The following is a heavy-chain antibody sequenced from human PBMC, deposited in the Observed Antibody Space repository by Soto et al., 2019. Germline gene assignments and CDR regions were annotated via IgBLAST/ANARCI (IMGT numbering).Heavy chain of an antibody. CDR1: GFTFSSYW. CDR2: INSDGSST. CDR3: ARAFGNCSGGSCYIGYYYYMDV. V-gene: IGHV3-74*01. J-gene: IGHJ6*03. Sequence: GGSLRLSCAASGFTFSSYWMHWVRQAPGKGLVWVSRINSDGSSTSYADSVKGRFTISRDNAKNTLYLQMNSLRAEDTAVYYCARAFGNCSGGSCYIGYYYYMDVWGKGTTVTVSS. D-gene: IGHD2-15*01.